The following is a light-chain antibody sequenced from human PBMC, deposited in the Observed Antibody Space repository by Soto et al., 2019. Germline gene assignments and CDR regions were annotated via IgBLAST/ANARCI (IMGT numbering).Light chain of an antibody. Sequence: EIQMTQSPSSLSASVGDRVTITCRASQSISSYLNWYQQKPGKAPKLLIYAASSLESGVPSRFSGSGSGTEFTLTISSLQPDDFATYYCQQYNSYSRTFGQGTKVDI. CDR3: QQYNSYSRT. CDR2: AAS. CDR1: QSISSY. J-gene: IGKJ1*01. V-gene: IGKV1-5*01.